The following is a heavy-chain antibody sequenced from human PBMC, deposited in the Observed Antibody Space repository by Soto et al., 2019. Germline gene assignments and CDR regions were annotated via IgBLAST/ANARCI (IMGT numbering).Heavy chain of an antibody. CDR3: ARGTFDSSGNYFAGWFGP. J-gene: IGHJ5*02. Sequence: QVQLEQSGAEVKKPGASVKVSCKASGYSFTDYYIHWVRQAPGQGLEWMGWIIPNNGGTKYAQKFQDRVTMTRDTSITTAYMELSRLRFDDTAVYYCARGTFDSSGNYFAGWFGPWGQGTLVTVSS. CDR1: GYSFTDYY. V-gene: IGHV1-2*02. CDR2: IIPNNGGT. D-gene: IGHD3-22*01.